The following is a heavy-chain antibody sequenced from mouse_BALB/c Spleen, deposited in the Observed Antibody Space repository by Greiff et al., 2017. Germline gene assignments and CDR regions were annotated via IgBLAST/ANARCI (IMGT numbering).Heavy chain of an antibody. V-gene: IGHV14-3*02. D-gene: IGHD2-4*01. CDR1: GFNIKDTY. CDR3: AREGGMITAGAY. CDR2: IDPANGNT. Sequence: EVKLMESGAELVKPGASVKLSCTASGFNIKDTYMHWVKQRPEQGLEWIGRIDPANGNTKYDPKFQGKATITADTSSNTAYLQLSSLTSEDTAVYYCAREGGMITAGAYWGQGTLVTVSA. J-gene: IGHJ3*01.